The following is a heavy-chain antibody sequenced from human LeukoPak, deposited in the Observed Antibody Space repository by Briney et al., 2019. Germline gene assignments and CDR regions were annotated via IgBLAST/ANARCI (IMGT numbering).Heavy chain of an antibody. V-gene: IGHV1-8*01. Sequence: ASVKVSRKASGYTFTSYDINWVRQATGQGLEWMGWMNPNSGNTGYAQKFQGRVTMTRNTSISTAYMELSSLRSEDTAVYYCARGRRDYDYIWGSYRFAPVDYWGQGTLVTVSS. CDR3: ARGRRDYDYIWGSYRFAPVDY. CDR1: GYTFTSYD. D-gene: IGHD3-16*02. J-gene: IGHJ4*02. CDR2: MNPNSGNT.